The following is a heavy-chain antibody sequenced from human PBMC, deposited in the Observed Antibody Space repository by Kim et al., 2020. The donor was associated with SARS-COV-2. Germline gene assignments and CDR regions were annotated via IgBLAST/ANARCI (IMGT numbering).Heavy chain of an antibody. CDR2: IYYSGST. D-gene: IGHD5-12*01. V-gene: IGHV4-59*01. CDR1: GGSISSYY. J-gene: IGHJ6*02. Sequence: SETLSLTCTVSGGSISSYYWSWIRQPPGKGLEWIGYIYYSGSTNYNPSLKSRVTISVDTSKNQFSLKLSSVTAADTAVYYCARELYLGRATTWSYYGMDVWGQGTTVTVSS. CDR3: ARELYLGRATTWSYYGMDV.